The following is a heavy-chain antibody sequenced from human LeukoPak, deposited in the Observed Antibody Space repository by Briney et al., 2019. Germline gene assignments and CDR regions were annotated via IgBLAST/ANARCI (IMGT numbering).Heavy chain of an antibody. CDR2: IYYSGST. CDR3: ARSGSYSGICDY. D-gene: IGHD1-26*01. Sequence: SETLSLTCAVSGYSISSGYYWSWIRQPPGKGLEWIGYIYYSGSTNYNPSLKSRVTISVDTSKNQFSLNLTSVTPADTAVYYCARSGSYSGICDYWGQGTLVTVSS. CDR1: GYSISSGYY. V-gene: IGHV4-61*01. J-gene: IGHJ4*02.